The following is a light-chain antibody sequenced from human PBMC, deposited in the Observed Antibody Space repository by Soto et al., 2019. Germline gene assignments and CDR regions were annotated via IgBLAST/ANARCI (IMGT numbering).Light chain of an antibody. V-gene: IGKV3-11*01. CDR2: DAS. J-gene: IGKJ4*01. CDR3: QQHISWPLT. CDR1: QSVTNS. Sequence: EIVLTQSPATLSLSPGERATLSCRASQSVTNSLAWYQQKPGQAPRLLVYDASNRATGIPTRFSGSGSGTAFTLTISTLEPEDFAVYYWQQHISWPLTFGGGTKVEIK.